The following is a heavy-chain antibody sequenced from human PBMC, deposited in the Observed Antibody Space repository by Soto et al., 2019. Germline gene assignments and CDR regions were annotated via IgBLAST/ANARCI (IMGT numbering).Heavy chain of an antibody. J-gene: IGHJ5*02. V-gene: IGHV3-23*01. CDR2: ISGSGGST. CDR3: AKGHITLVRGVANWFDP. Sequence: RLSCGAAGVTFSSYSLCRVRQDPGKGLEWVSAISGSGGSTYYADSVKSRFTISRDNSKNTLYLQMNSLRAEDTAVYYCAKGHITLVRGVANWFDPWGQGTLVTVSS. CDR1: GVTFSSYS. D-gene: IGHD3-10*01.